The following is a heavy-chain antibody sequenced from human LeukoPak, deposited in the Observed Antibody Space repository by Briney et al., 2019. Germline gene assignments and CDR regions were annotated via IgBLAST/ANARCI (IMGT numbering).Heavy chain of an antibody. CDR1: GGSFSGYY. V-gene: IGHV4-34*01. J-gene: IGHJ4*02. CDR2: INHSGST. Sequence: SETLSLTCAVYGGSFSGYYWSWIRQPPGKGLEWIGEINHSGSTNYNPSLKSRVTISVDTSKNQFSLKLSSVTAADTAVYYCARAPHITIFGVVTYYFDYWGQGTLVTVSS. D-gene: IGHD3-3*01. CDR3: ARAPHITIFGVVTYYFDY.